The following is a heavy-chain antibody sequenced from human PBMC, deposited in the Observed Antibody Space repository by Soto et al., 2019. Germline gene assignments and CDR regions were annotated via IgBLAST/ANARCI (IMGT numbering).Heavy chain of an antibody. Sequence: GGSLRLSCAASGFTFSSYAMSWVRQAPGKGLEWVSAISGSGGSTYYADSVKGRFTISRDNSKNTLYLQMNSLRAEDTAVYYCAKAGDYSSGWYEKVLSYFDYWGQGTLVTVSS. CDR1: GFTFSSYA. V-gene: IGHV3-23*01. D-gene: IGHD6-19*01. CDR2: ISGSGGST. CDR3: AKAGDYSSGWYEKVLSYFDY. J-gene: IGHJ4*02.